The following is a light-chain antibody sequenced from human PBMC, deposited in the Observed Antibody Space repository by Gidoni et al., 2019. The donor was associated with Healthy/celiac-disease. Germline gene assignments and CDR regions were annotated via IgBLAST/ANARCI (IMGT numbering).Light chain of an antibody. CDR2: WAS. V-gene: IGKV4-1*01. Sequence: DIVMTQSQDSLALSLCERDTINCKSSQSVLYSSNNKNYLAWYQQKPRQHPKLLIYWASTRESRVADRFSGSGCGREFTLTISSLQAGDVAVYYCEQYYSTPITFGEGTKVEIK. CDR1: QSVLYSSNNKNY. CDR3: EQYYSTPIT. J-gene: IGKJ4*01.